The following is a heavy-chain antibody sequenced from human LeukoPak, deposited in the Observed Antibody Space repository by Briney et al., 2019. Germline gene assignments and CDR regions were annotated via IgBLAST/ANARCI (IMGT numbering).Heavy chain of an antibody. D-gene: IGHD3/OR15-3a*01. CDR1: GGSLSSSSYY. Sequence: PSETLSLTCSVSGGSLSSSSYYWGWIRQPPGRGLEWIGNIYETGSTNYNPSLKSRVTISVDTSKNQFSLKLTSVTAADTAVYYCARQTGSGLFILPGGQGTLVTVSS. V-gene: IGHV4-39*01. J-gene: IGHJ4*02. CDR2: IYETGST. CDR3: ARQTGSGLFILP.